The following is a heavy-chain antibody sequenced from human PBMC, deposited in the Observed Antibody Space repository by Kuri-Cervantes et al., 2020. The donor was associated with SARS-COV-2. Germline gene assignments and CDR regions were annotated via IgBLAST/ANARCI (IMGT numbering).Heavy chain of an antibody. CDR2: INHSGST. CDR1: GGSFSGYY. V-gene: IGHV4-34*01. Sequence: SQTLSLTCAVYGGSFSGYYWSWIRQPPGKGLEWIGEINHSGSTNYNPSLKSRVTISVDTSKNQFSLKLSSVTAADTAVYYCARVGHHFSTDFWSGYREASNWFDPWGQGTPVTVSS. CDR3: ARVGHHFSTDFWSGYREASNWFDP. J-gene: IGHJ5*02. D-gene: IGHD3-3*01.